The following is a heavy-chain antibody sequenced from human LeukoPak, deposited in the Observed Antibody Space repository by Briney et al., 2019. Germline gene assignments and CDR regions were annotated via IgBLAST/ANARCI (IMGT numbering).Heavy chain of an antibody. Sequence: ASVKVSCKASGYTFTGYYMHWVRQATGQGLEWMGWMNPNSGGTNNAQKFQGRVTITADESTSTAYMELSSLRSEDTAVYYCARGGTVGRARGPGTFDPWGQGTLVTVSS. CDR2: MNPNSGGT. D-gene: IGHD2-15*01. V-gene: IGHV1-2*02. CDR3: ARGGTVGRARGPGTFDP. J-gene: IGHJ5*02. CDR1: GYTFTGYY.